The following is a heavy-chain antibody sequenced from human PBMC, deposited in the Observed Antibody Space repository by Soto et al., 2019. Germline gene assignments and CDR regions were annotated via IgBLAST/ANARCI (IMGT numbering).Heavy chain of an antibody. J-gene: IGHJ5*02. CDR2: IYYSGST. V-gene: IGHV4-30-4*01. Sequence: QVQLQESGPGLVKPSQTLSLTCTVSGGSISSGDYYWSWIRQPPGKGLEWIGYIYYSGSTYYNPSLKSRVTISVDTSKNQFSLKLSSVTAADTAVYYWARETITMVRGVIENWFDPWGQGTLVTVSS. CDR1: GGSISSGDYY. CDR3: ARETITMVRGVIENWFDP. D-gene: IGHD3-10*01.